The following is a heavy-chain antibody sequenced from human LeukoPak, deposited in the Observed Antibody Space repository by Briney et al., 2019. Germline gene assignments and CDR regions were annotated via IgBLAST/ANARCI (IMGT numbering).Heavy chain of an antibody. CDR3: VRGVGVSRFNYLDP. V-gene: IGHV3-33*01. CDR1: GFTSSSFG. D-gene: IGHD1-7*01. CDR2: IWYDASNK. J-gene: IGHJ5*02. Sequence: PGRSLTLSCAASGFTSSSFGMHWVRQAPGKGLEWVAVIWYDASNKYYADSVKGRFTISRDNSKNTLYLHMNSLRDDDTAVYYCVRGVGVSRFNYLDPWGQGTLVIVSS.